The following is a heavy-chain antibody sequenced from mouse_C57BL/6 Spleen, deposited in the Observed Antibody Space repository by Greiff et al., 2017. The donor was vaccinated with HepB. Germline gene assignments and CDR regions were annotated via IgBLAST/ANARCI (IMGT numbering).Heavy chain of an antibody. J-gene: IGHJ2*01. CDR2: INPSSGYT. Sequence: VQLQQSGAELAKPGASVKLSCKASGYTFTSYWMHWVKQRPGQGLDWIGYINPSSGYTKYNQKFKDKATLTADKSSSTAYMQLSSLTSADSAVYYCARVITTVVAPYFDYWGQGTTLTVSS. CDR3: ARVITTVVAPYFDY. CDR1: GYTFTSYW. V-gene: IGHV1-7*01. D-gene: IGHD1-1*01.